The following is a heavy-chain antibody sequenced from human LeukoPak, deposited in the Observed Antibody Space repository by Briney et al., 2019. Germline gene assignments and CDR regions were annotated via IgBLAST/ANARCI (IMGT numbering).Heavy chain of an antibody. V-gene: IGHV3-23*01. CDR3: AKGGSSKGGYFDY. CDR1: GYTFTNYW. J-gene: IGHJ4*02. Sequence: GESLKISCAASGYTFTNYWIGWVRQAPGKGLEWVSAISGSGGSTYYADSVKGRFTISRDNSKNTLYLQMNSLRAEDTAVYYCAKGGSSKGGYFDYWGQGTLVTVSS. CDR2: ISGSGGST. D-gene: IGHD6-6*01.